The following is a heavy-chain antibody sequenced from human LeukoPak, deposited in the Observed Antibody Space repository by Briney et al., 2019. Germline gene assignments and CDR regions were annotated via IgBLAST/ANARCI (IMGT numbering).Heavy chain of an antibody. Sequence: SETLSLTCTVSGGSISSYYWSWIRQPPGKGLEWIGYIYYSGSTNYNPSLKSRVTISVDTSKNQFSLKLSSVTAADTAVYYCARHKNSGTYPLDYWGQGTLSPSPQ. CDR2: IYYSGST. J-gene: IGHJ4*02. CDR1: GGSISSYY. CDR3: ARHKNSGTYPLDY. V-gene: IGHV4-59*08. D-gene: IGHD3-10*01.